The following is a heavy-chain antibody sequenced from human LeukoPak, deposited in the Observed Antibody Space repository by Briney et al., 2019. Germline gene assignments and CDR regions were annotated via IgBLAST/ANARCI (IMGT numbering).Heavy chain of an antibody. V-gene: IGHV5-51*01. CDR2: VYPGDCDT. CDR3: ARRCSSTSCYSTVTTRAFDI. D-gene: IGHD2-2*01. J-gene: IGHJ3*02. CDR1: GSRFTSYW. Sequence: PGESLKISCKGSGSRFTSYWIGWVRQMPGKGLEWMGIVYPGDCDTRYSPSFQGQVTISADKSISTAYLQWTSLKASDTAMYYCARRCSSTSCYSTVTTRAFDIWGQGTMVTVSS.